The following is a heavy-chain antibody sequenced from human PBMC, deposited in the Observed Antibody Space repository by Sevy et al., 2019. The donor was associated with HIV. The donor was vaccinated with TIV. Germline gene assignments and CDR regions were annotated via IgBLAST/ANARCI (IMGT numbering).Heavy chain of an antibody. Sequence: ASVKVSCKASGYTFTSYGITWVRQAPGQGLEWMGWISALNGDTNYAQILQGRVTMTTDTSTSTAYMELRSLRSDDTAVYYGARAYCSGGRCYSLAYWGQGTLVTVSS. CDR1: GYTFTSYG. J-gene: IGHJ4*02. V-gene: IGHV1-18*01. CDR3: ARAYCSGGRCYSLAY. D-gene: IGHD2-15*01. CDR2: ISALNGDT.